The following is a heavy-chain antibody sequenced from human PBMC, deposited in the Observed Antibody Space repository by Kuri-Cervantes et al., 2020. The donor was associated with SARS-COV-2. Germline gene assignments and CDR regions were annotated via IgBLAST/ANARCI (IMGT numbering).Heavy chain of an antibody. CDR3: ARGFWSGYPDPYYGMDV. Sequence: GSLSLSCAVYGGSFSGYYWSWIRQPPGKGLEWIGEINHSGSTNYNPSLKSRVTISVDTSKNQFSLKLSSATAADTAVYYCARGFWSGYPDPYYGMDVWGQATTVTVSS. J-gene: IGHJ6*02. CDR2: INHSGST. V-gene: IGHV4-34*01. D-gene: IGHD3-3*01. CDR1: GGSFSGYY.